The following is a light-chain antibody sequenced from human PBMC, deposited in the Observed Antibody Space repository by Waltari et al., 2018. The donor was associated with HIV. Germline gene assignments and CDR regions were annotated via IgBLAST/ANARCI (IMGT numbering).Light chain of an antibody. Sequence: SYELTQPPSVSVSPGQTARITCSGAALPQHFPYLYQQKAGQAPLMVIYKDDKRPSGIPDRFSGSMSGTTVTLIISGVQPEDEADYYCESADDSGDHWVFGGGTKLSVL. J-gene: IGLJ3*02. CDR2: KDD. V-gene: IGLV3-25*03. CDR3: ESADDSGDHWV. CDR1: ALPQHF.